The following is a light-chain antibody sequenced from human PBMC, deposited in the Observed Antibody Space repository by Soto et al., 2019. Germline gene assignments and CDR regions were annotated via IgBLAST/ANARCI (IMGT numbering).Light chain of an antibody. V-gene: IGKV2-28*01. CDR3: MQALQTPPIT. CDR1: QSVLSSPNNKNY. Sequence: DIVMAQSPDSLAVSLGERATINCKSSQSVLSSPNNKNYLDWCLQKPGQSPQLLIYLGSNRASGVPDRFSGSGSGTDFTLKISRVEAEDVGVYYCMQALQTPPITFGQGTRLEIK. CDR2: LGS. J-gene: IGKJ5*01.